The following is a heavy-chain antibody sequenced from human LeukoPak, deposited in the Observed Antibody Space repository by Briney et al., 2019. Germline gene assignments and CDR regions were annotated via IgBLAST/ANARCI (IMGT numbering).Heavy chain of an antibody. CDR3: ARADINYDILTGYYTEPFDY. J-gene: IGHJ4*02. CDR2: TYYRSKWYN. V-gene: IGHV6-1*01. D-gene: IGHD3-9*01. Sequence: SQTLSLTCAISGDSVSSNSAARNWIRQSPSRGLEWLGRTYYRSKWYNDYAVSVKSRITINPNTSKNQFSLQLNSVTPEDTAVYYCARADINYDILTGYYTEPFDYWGQGTLVTVSS. CDR1: GDSVSSNSAA.